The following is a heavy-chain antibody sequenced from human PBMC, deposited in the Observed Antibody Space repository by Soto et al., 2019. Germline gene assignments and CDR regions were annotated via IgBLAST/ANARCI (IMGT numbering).Heavy chain of an antibody. J-gene: IGHJ6*02. D-gene: IGHD3-10*01. CDR2: IIPIFGTA. CDR1: GGTFSSYA. V-gene: IGHV1-69*12. CDR3: ASAWGDDGGGPGSERDYCYGRHV. Sequence: QVQLVQSGAAVKKPGSSVKVSCKASGGTFSSYAISWVRQAPGQGLEWMGGIIPIFGTANYAQKFQGRVTITADESTSTGYMELSIRRSADTAVYYCASAWGDDGGGPGSERDYCYGRHVWGQGTTVTVSS.